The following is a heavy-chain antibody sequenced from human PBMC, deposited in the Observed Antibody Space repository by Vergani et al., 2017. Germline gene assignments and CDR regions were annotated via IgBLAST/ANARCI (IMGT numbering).Heavy chain of an antibody. CDR1: GGSISSGSYY. V-gene: IGHV4-61*02. CDR3: ARSRVEMATMRAGYFDY. J-gene: IGHJ4*02. CDR2: IYTSGST. D-gene: IGHD5-24*01. Sequence: QVQLQESGPGLVKPSQTLSLTCTVSGGSISSGSYYWSWIRQPAGKGLEWIGRIYTSGSTNYNPSLKSRVTISVYTSKNQFSLKLSSVTAADTAVYYCARSRVEMATMRAGYFDYWGQGTLVTVSS.